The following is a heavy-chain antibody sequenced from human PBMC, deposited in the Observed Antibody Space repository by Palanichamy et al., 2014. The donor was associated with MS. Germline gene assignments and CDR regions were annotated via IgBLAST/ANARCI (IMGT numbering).Heavy chain of an antibody. V-gene: IGHV1-3*01. CDR2: INAGNGNT. J-gene: IGHJ4*02. Sequence: QVQLVQSGREVKKPGASVKVSCKASGYAFTDYAILWVRQAPGQRLEWMGWINAGNGNTKYSQKFQSRVTITRDTSADTAYMELSSLRSEDTALYYCAREHDSWSGYSFDFWGQGTLVTASS. CDR3: AREHDSWSGYSFDF. D-gene: IGHD3-3*01. CDR1: GYAFTDYA.